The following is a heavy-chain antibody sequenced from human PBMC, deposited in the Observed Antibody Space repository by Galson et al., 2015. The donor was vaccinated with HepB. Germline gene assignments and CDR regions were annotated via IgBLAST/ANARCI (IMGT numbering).Heavy chain of an antibody. D-gene: IGHD2-2*01. Sequence: SLRLSCAASGFPFSLYWMSWVRQGPGKGPEWVANIREDGILKKYADSVKGRFIISRDNAKNSLYLQMDNVRVDDTAIYYCAREDKHESTDHWGLGTLVTVSS. V-gene: IGHV3-7*03. CDR1: GFPFSLYW. CDR3: AREDKHESTDH. CDR2: IREDGILK. J-gene: IGHJ4*02.